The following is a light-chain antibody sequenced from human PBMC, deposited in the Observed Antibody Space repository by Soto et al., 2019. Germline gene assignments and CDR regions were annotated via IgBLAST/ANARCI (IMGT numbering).Light chain of an antibody. CDR2: GAS. V-gene: IGKV3-20*01. CDR3: HQYTNSPYT. J-gene: IGKJ2*01. CDR1: QSVSSNY. Sequence: EIVLTQSPGTLSFSPGERATLSCRASQSVSSNYLAWYQQKPGQTPRLLVYGASSSATGIPDRFSGSGSGTHFARTISRLAPEDFAVFYCHQYTNSPYTFGQGTKLQI.